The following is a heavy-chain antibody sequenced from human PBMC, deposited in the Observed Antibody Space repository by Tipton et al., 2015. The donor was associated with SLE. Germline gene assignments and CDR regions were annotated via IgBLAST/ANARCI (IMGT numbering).Heavy chain of an antibody. CDR2: IYYSGST. D-gene: IGHD2/OR15-2a*01. CDR1: GGSISSGDYY. CDR3: MRLSAQGAWGAVDY. V-gene: IGHV4-30-4*08. J-gene: IGHJ4*02. Sequence: TLSLTCTVSGGSISSGDYYWSWIRQPPGKGLEWIGYIYYSGSTYYNPSLKSRVTISVDTSKNQFSLKLTSVTAADTAVFYCMRLSAQGAWGAVDYWGQGTLVTVSS.